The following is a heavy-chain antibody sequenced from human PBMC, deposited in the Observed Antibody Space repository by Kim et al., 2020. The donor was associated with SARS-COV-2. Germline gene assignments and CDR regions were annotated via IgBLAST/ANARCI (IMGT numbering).Heavy chain of an antibody. CDR3: ARTYCSGGSCYPQLYYYYGMDV. D-gene: IGHD2-15*01. Sequence: SETLSLTCTVSCGSISSGGSYWSWIRQHPGKGLEWIGYIYYSGSTYYNPSLKSRVTISVDTSKNQFSLKLSSVTAADTAVYYCARTYCSGGSCYPQLYYYYGMDVWGQGTTVTVSS. CDR1: CGSISSGGSY. J-gene: IGHJ6*02. V-gene: IGHV4-31*03. CDR2: IYYSGST.